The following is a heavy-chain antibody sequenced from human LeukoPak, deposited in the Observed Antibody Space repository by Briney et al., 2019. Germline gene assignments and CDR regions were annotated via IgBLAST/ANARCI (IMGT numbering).Heavy chain of an antibody. Sequence: PGGSLRLSCAASGFTFSTCVMLWVRQAPGMGLEYVSSIDTNGKTSYYANSVKGRFTISRDNSNNMLYLQMGSLTTEDMAVYYCAAQTTLTGAYDPWGQGTLVTVSS. CDR2: IDTNGKTS. CDR1: GFTFSTCV. V-gene: IGHV3-64*01. D-gene: IGHD1-20*01. CDR3: AAQTTLTGAYDP. J-gene: IGHJ5*02.